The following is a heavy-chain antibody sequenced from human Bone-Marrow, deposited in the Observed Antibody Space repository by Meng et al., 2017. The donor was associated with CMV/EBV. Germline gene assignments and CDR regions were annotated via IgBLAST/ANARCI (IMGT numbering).Heavy chain of an antibody. CDR1: GFTFSSYW. Sequence: GESLKISCAASGFTFSSYWMHWVRQAPGKGLVWVSRINSDGSSTSYADSVKGRFTISRDNAKNSLYLQMNSLRAEDTAVYYCARVGGYSYGNYYYYYGMDVWGQGTTVTSP. CDR2: INSDGSST. CDR3: ARVGGYSYGNYYYYYGMDV. J-gene: IGHJ6*02. V-gene: IGHV3-74*01. D-gene: IGHD5-18*01.